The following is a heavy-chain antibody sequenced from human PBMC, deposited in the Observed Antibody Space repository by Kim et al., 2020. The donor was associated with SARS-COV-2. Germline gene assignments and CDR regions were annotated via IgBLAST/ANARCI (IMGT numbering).Heavy chain of an antibody. V-gene: IGHV3-33*06. J-gene: IGHJ4*02. Sequence: GGSLRLSCAPSGFTFSSYGMHWVRQAPGKGLESVAVIWYDGSNKYYADSVKGRFTISRDNSKNTLYLQMNSLRVEDTAVYYCAKDPSGCRGGTCYPDYWGQGILVTFSS. CDR2: IWYDGSNK. CDR3: AKDPSGCRGGTCYPDY. CDR1: GFTFSSYG. D-gene: IGHD2-15*01.